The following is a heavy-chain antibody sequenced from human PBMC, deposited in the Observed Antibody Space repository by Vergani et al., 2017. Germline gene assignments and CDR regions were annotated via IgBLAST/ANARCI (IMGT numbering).Heavy chain of an antibody. D-gene: IGHD3-16*02. CDR2: IKQDGGEK. CDR3: AKDTQTYYDYVWGSYRYYYFDY. Sequence: EVQLVESGGGLVQPGGSLRLSCAASGFTFSSYWMSWVRQAPGKGLEWVANIKQDGGEKYYVDSVKGRFTISRDNSKNTLYLQMNSLRAEDTAVYYCAKDTQTYYDYVWGSYRYYYFDYWGQGTLVTVSS. J-gene: IGHJ4*02. CDR1: GFTFSSYW. V-gene: IGHV3-7*03.